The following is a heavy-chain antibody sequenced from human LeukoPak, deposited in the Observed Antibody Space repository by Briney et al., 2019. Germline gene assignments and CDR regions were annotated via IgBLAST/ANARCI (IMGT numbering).Heavy chain of an antibody. CDR3: ATDLGYCSGGSCYRNWFDP. D-gene: IGHD2-15*01. CDR1: GYTLTELS. J-gene: IGHJ5*02. Sequence: GASVKVSCKVSGYTLTELSMHWVRQAPGKGLEWMGGFDPEDGETTYAQKFQGRVTMTEDTSTDTAYMELSSLRSEDTAVYYCATDLGYCSGGSCYRNWFDPWGQGTLVTVSS. CDR2: FDPEDGET. V-gene: IGHV1-24*01.